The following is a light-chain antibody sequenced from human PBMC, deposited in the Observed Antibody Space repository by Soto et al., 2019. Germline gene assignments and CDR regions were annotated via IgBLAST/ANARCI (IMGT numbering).Light chain of an antibody. CDR2: KAS. CDR1: QSISSW. CDR3: QRYKSYPWT. V-gene: IGKV1-5*03. Sequence: DIQMTQSPSTLSASVGDRVTITCRASQSISSWLAWYQQKPGKAPKLLIYKASSLESGAPSRFDGMEFGTAFTLTISSLQPDDFANYYCQRYKSYPWTFGHGTKVEIK. J-gene: IGKJ1*01.